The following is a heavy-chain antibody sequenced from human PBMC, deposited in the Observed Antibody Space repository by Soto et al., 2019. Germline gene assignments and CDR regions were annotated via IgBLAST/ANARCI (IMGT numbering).Heavy chain of an antibody. CDR2: ISAYNGNT. D-gene: IGHD2-8*01. J-gene: IGHJ5*02. Sequence: ASVKVSCKASGYTFTSYGISWVRQAPGQGLEWMGWISAYNGNTNYAQKLQGRVTMTTDTSTSTAYMELRSLRSDDTAVYYCARAPILYYLYWFDPWGQGTLVTVSS. CDR3: ARAPILYYLYWFDP. CDR1: GYTFTSYG. V-gene: IGHV1-18*01.